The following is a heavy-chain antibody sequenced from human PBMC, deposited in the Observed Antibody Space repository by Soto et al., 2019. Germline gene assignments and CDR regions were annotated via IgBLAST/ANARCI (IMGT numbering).Heavy chain of an antibody. J-gene: IGHJ4*02. CDR3: ARVGRLYDSSGYFHFDY. D-gene: IGHD3-22*01. Sequence: GGSLRLSCAAAGFTFSSYAMSWVRQAPGKGLEWVAVISYDGSNKYYADSVKGRFTISRDNSKNTLYLQMNSLRAEDTAVYYCARVGRLYDSSGYFHFDYWGQGTLVTVSS. V-gene: IGHV3-30-3*01. CDR1: GFTFSSYA. CDR2: ISYDGSNK.